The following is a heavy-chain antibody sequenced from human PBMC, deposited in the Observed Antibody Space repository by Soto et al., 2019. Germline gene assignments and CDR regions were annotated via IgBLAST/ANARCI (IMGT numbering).Heavy chain of an antibody. CDR3: ARLGYYYDSSGYYGEKKFDS. Sequence: SETLSLTCTVSGGSISSSSYYWGWIRQPPGKGLEWIGSIYYSGSTYYNPSLKSRVTISVDTSKNQFSLKLSSVTAADTAVYNFARLGYYYDSSGYYGEKKFDSGGQGTLVTVSP. D-gene: IGHD3-22*01. J-gene: IGHJ4*02. CDR1: GGSISSSSYY. V-gene: IGHV4-39*01. CDR2: IYYSGST.